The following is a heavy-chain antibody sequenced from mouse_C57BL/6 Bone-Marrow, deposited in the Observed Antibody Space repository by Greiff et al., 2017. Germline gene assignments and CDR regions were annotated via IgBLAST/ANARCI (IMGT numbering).Heavy chain of an antibody. D-gene: IGHD1-1*01. CDR2: INPSSGYT. V-gene: IGHV1-7*01. CDR1: GYTFTSYW. J-gene: IGHJ3*01. Sequence: QVQLQQSGAELAKPGASVKLSCKASGYTFTSYWMHWVNQRPGQGLEWIGYINPSSGYTKYNQTFKDQATFTADKSCSTAYMQLSSLTYEDAAVYYCARSGITCGFAYWGQGTLVTVSA. CDR3: ARSGITCGFAY.